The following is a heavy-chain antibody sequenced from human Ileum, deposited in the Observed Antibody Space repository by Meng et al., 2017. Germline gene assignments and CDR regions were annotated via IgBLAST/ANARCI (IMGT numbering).Heavy chain of an antibody. CDR1: GFTFDDYA. CDR3: AKDILRGVRGVIIDY. J-gene: IGHJ4*02. CDR2: ISWNSGSI. Sequence: SLKISCAASGFTFDDYAMHWVRQAPGKGLEWVSGISWNSGSIGYADSVKGRFTISRDNAKNSLYLQMNSLRAEDTALYYCAKDILRGVRGVIIDYWGQGTLVTVSS. V-gene: IGHV3-9*01. D-gene: IGHD3-10*01.